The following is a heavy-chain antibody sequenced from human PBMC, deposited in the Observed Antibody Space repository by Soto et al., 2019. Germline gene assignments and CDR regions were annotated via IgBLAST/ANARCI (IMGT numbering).Heavy chain of an antibody. V-gene: IGHV3-30-3*01. Sequence: GGSLRLSCAASGFTFSSYAMHWVRQAPGKGLEWVAVISYDGSNKYYADSVKGRFTISRENSKNTLYLQMNSLRAEDTAVYYCARDQTGYYDILTGYYTGNFDYWGQGTLVTVSS. CDR2: ISYDGSNK. J-gene: IGHJ4*02. CDR1: GFTFSSYA. CDR3: ARDQTGYYDILTGYYTGNFDY. D-gene: IGHD3-9*01.